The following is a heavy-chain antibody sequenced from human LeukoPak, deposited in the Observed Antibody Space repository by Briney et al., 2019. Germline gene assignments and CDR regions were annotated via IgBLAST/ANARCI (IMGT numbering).Heavy chain of an antibody. CDR3: ARDPEVYDYIWGSYRHTDY. Sequence: ASVKVSCKASGYTFTGYYMHWVRQAPGQGLEWMGWTNPNSGGTNYAQKFQGRVTMTRDTSISTAYMELSRLRSDDTAVYYCARDPEVYDYIWGSYRHTDYWGQGTLVTVSS. D-gene: IGHD3-16*02. CDR2: TNPNSGGT. CDR1: GYTFTGYY. J-gene: IGHJ4*02. V-gene: IGHV1-2*02.